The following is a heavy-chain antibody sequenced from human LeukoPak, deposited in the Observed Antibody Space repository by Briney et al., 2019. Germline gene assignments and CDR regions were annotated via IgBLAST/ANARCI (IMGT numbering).Heavy chain of an antibody. CDR3: GCGYSYGTDAFDI. J-gene: IGHJ3*02. D-gene: IGHD5-18*01. CDR1: GFTFGDYA. CDR2: IRSKAYGGTT. Sequence: PGRSLRLSCTASGFTFGDYAMSWVRQAPGKGLEWVGFIRSKAYGGTTEYAASVKGRFTISRDDSKSIAYLQMNSLKTEDTAVYYCGCGYSYGTDAFDIWGQGTMATVSS. V-gene: IGHV3-49*04.